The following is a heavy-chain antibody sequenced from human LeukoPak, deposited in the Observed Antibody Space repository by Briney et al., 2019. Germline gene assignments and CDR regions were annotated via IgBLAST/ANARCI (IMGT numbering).Heavy chain of an antibody. V-gene: IGHV4-31*03. CDR1: GGSISSGGYY. D-gene: IGHD3-3*01. CDR2: IYYSGST. J-gene: IGHJ4*02. CDR3: AREGRFDDFWSGYIDY. Sequence: PSQTLSLTCTVSGGSISSGGYYWSWIRQHPGKGLEWIGYIYYSGSTYYNPSLKSRVTISVDTSKNQFSLKLSSATAADTAVYYCAREGRFDDFWSGYIDYWGQGTLVTISS.